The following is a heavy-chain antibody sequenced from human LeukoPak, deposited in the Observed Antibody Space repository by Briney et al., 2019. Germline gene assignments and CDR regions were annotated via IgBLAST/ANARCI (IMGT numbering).Heavy chain of an antibody. V-gene: IGHV5-51*01. J-gene: IGHJ3*02. D-gene: IGHD5-24*01. CDR1: GYSFTSYW. Sequence: GESLEISCKGSGYSFTSYWIGWVRQMPGKGLEWMGIIYPGDSDTRYSPSFQGQVTISADKSISTAYLQWSSLKASDTAMYYCARRPLMFDGYDAFDIWGQGTMVTVSS. CDR2: IYPGDSDT. CDR3: ARRPLMFDGYDAFDI.